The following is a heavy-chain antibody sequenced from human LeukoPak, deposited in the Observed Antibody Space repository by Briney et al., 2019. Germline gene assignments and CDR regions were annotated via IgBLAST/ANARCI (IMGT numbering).Heavy chain of an antibody. CDR2: VNPDSGDS. J-gene: IGHJ4*02. D-gene: IGHD5-12*01. CDR1: GYTFTDYY. CDR3: ATGVATAFTY. V-gene: IGHV1-2*02. Sequence: ASVQVSCKASGYTFTDYYIHWVRQAPGQGLEWMAFVNPDSGDSYSAPKFQGRVTMTRDTSITTASMELKWLTSDDTAVYYCATGVATAFTYWGQGTLLTVSS.